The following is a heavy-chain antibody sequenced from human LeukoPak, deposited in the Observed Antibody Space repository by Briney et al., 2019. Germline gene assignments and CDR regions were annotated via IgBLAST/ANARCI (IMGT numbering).Heavy chain of an antibody. CDR1: GFTLSSYW. CDR3: ARDKIEGPTKLDY. J-gene: IGHJ4*02. Sequence: GGSLRLSCAASGFTLSSYWMSCVRQAPGKGLEWVANIKQDESEKYYVDSVKGRFTISRDNAKNSLYLQMNSLRAEDTAVYYCARDKIEGPTKLDYWGQGILVTVSS. CDR2: IKQDESEK. D-gene: IGHD1-1*01. V-gene: IGHV3-7*01.